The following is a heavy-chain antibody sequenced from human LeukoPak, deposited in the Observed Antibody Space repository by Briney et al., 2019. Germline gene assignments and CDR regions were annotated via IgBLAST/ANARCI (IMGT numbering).Heavy chain of an antibody. CDR3: AKDVGGRATPFDY. Sequence: GGSLRLSCAASGFTFTSYAMTWVRQAPGQGLEWVSTISGGGYGTNYADSVMGRFTISRDNSKNTVYLQMNSLRVEDTAVYYCAKDVGGRATPFDYWGQGTLITVSS. J-gene: IGHJ4*02. CDR2: ISGGGYGT. CDR1: GFTFTSYA. D-gene: IGHD1-26*01. V-gene: IGHV3-23*01.